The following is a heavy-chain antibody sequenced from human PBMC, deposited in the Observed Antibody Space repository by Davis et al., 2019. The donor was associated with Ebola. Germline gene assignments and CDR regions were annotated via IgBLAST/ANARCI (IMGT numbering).Heavy chain of an antibody. CDR2: INHSGST. CDR1: GGPFSGYY. CDR3: ARGSRFREFRRFDP. Sequence: SETLSLTCAVYGGPFSGYYWSWIRQPPGKGLEWIGEINHSGSTNYNPSLKSRVTISVDTSKNQFSLKLSSVTAADTAVYYCARGSRFREFRRFDPWGQGTLVTVSS. V-gene: IGHV4-34*01. D-gene: IGHD3-10*01. J-gene: IGHJ5*02.